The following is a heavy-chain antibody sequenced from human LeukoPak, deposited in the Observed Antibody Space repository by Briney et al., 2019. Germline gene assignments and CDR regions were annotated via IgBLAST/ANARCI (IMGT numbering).Heavy chain of an antibody. CDR2: IYPGDSDT. Sequence: RGESLKISCQGPGSSFSNYWIGWVRQLPGKGLEWMGIIYPGDSDTRYSPSFQGQVTNSADKSISTAYLQWSSLKASDTAMYYCARRFCDGGSCYFYDHWGQGTLVTVSS. D-gene: IGHD2-15*01. CDR1: GSSFSNYW. CDR3: ARRFCDGGSCYFYDH. J-gene: IGHJ4*02. V-gene: IGHV5-51*01.